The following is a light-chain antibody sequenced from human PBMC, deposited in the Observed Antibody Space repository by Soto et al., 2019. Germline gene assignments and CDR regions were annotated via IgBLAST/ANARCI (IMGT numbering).Light chain of an antibody. V-gene: IGLV2-14*01. CDR1: SSDIGGIND. J-gene: IGLJ1*01. CDR3: CSYCSGSAPYYV. CDR2: EVT. Sequence: QSALTQPASVSGSPGQSITLSCTGTSSDIGGINDVSWYQPHPGKAPQVMILEVTYRPYRISDRFSGSKSANVSSTNISGLPAEDEADYYWCSYCSGSAPYYVFGTGTQVTVL.